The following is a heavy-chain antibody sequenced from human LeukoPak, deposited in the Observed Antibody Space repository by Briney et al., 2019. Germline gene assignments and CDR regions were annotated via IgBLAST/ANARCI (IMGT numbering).Heavy chain of an antibody. CDR1: GFTFSSYA. CDR3: ARGITSGPRRYDVRNFDY. Sequence: GGSLRLSCAASGFTFSSYAMHWVRQAPGKGLEWVAVISYDGSNKYYADSVKGRFTISRDNSKNTLYLQMSSLRVEDTAVYHCARGITSGPRRYDVRNFDYWGQGTPVTVSS. J-gene: IGHJ4*02. V-gene: IGHV3-30*04. CDR2: ISYDGSNK. D-gene: IGHD5-12*01.